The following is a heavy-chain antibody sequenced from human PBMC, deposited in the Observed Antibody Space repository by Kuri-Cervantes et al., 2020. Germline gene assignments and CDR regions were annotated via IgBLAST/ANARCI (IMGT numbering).Heavy chain of an antibody. CDR1: GYTFTSYY. CDR2: INPSGGST. CDR3: ARELKASYYYYGMDV. V-gene: IGHV1-46*01. Sequence: ASVKVSCKASGYTFTSYYMHWVRQAPGQGLEWMGIINPSGGSTSYAQKFQGRVTMTRDTSTSTAYMELSSLRSEDTAVYYCARELKASYYYYGMDVWGQGTTVTVSS. J-gene: IGHJ6*02.